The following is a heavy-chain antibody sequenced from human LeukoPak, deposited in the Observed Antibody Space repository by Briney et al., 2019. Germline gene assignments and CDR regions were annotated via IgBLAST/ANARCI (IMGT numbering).Heavy chain of an antibody. V-gene: IGHV3-23*01. CDR2: IIPSGHTT. CDR3: AKSGCSGGSCSRTLYSAAFDI. Sequence: GGSLRLSCVASGFTFSSHGMNWVRQAPGKGLEWVSGIIPSGHTTYYADSVRGRFTISRDNSRNTVYLQMNSLRAEDTAVYYCAKSGCSGGSCSRTLYSAAFDIWGQGTMVTVSS. D-gene: IGHD2-15*01. CDR1: GFTFSSHG. J-gene: IGHJ3*02.